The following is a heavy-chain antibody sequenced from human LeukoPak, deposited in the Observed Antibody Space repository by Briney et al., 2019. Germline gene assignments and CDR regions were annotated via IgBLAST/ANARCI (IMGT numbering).Heavy chain of an antibody. CDR2: IYYSGTT. CDR1: GGSISDYY. J-gene: IGHJ5*02. D-gene: IGHD3-16*01. V-gene: IGHV4-59*01. Sequence: SETLSLTCTVSGGSISDYYWSWVRQPPGKRLEWIGYIYYSGTTNYNPSLNSRVTISVDTSKNQFSLRLTSVTAADTAVYYCARGGVFPRQFDPWGQGTLVTVSS. CDR3: ARGGVFPRQFDP.